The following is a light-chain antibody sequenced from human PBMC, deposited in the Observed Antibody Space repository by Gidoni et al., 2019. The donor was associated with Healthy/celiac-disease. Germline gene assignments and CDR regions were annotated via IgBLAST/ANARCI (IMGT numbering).Light chain of an antibody. CDR1: QGISSA. V-gene: IGKV1-13*02. CDR2: DAS. CDR3: KQCNSYPPLT. Sequence: AIQLTQSPSSLSASVGDRVTITCRASQGISSALAWYQQKPGKAPKLLIYDASSLESGVPSRFSGSGSETDFTLTISSLQPEDCATYYCKQCNSYPPLTFGGGTKVEIK. J-gene: IGKJ4*01.